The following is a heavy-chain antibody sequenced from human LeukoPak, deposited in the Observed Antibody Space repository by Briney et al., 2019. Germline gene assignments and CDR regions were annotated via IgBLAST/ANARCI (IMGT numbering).Heavy chain of an antibody. CDR1: GFTVSSNY. CDR2: IYSGGST. J-gene: IGHJ4*02. D-gene: IGHD3-22*01. V-gene: IGHV3-66*01. Sequence: GGSLRLSCAASGFTVSSNYMSWVRQAPGKGLEWVSVIYSGGSTYYADSVKGRFTISRDNSKNTLYLQMNSLRAEDTAVYYCARDSTYYDSSGYYFDYWGQGTLVTVSS. CDR3: ARDSTYYDSSGYYFDY.